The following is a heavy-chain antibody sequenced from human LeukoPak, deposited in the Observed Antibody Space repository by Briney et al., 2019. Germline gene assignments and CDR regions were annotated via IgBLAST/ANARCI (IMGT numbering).Heavy chain of an antibody. CDR1: GYTLTELS. D-gene: IGHD6-19*01. J-gene: IGHJ5*02. Sequence: GASVKVSCKVSGYTLTELSMHWVRQAPGKGLEWMGGFDPEDGETIYAQKFQGRVTMTEDTSTDTAYMELSSLRSEDTAVYYCATVWGSSSGWYRVRWFGPWGQGTLVTVSS. CDR3: ATVWGSSSGWYRVRWFGP. CDR2: FDPEDGET. V-gene: IGHV1-24*01.